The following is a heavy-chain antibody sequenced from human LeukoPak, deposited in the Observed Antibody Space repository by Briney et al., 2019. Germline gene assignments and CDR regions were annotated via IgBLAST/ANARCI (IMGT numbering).Heavy chain of an antibody. D-gene: IGHD3-3*01. Sequence: SVKVSCKASGGTFSSYAISWVRQAPGQGLEWMGGIIPIFGTANYAQKFQGRVTITTDEPTSTAYMELSSLRSEDTAVYYCARVVTPRDYDFYYMDVWGKGTTVTVSS. CDR3: ARVVTPRDYDFYYMDV. CDR1: GGTFSSYA. CDR2: IIPIFGTA. V-gene: IGHV1-69*05. J-gene: IGHJ6*03.